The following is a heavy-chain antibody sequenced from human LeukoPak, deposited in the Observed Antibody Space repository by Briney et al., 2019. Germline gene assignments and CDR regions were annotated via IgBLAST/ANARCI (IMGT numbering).Heavy chain of an antibody. D-gene: IGHD3-22*01. CDR3: AKEGPSRGYYDSSSPFDP. V-gene: IGHV3-23*01. J-gene: IGHJ5*02. CDR2: ISGSGGST. Sequence: GGSLRLSCAASGFTVSSNYMSWVRQAPGKGLEWVSAISGSGGSTYYADSVKGRFTISRDNSKNTLYLQMNSLRAEDTAVYYCAKEGPSRGYYDSSSPFDPWGQGTLVTVSS. CDR1: GFTVSSNY.